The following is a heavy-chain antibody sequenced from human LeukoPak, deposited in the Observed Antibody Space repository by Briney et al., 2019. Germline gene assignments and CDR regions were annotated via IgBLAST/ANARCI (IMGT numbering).Heavy chain of an antibody. J-gene: IGHJ4*02. D-gene: IGHD3-22*01. CDR2: IYYSGST. CDR3: ARHSSGFYNFDS. CDR1: DGSTSSYY. Sequence: PPETLSLNCSVPDGSTSSYYWSWIRQPPGKALEWIGYIYYSGSTSYNPSLRGRVTMSVDTSKNHFSLSLRSVTATDSAVYYCARHSSGFYNFDSWGQGTLVTVSS. V-gene: IGHV4-59*08.